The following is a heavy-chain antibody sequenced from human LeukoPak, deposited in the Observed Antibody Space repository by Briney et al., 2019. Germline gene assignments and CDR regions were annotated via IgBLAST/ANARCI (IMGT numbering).Heavy chain of an antibody. D-gene: IGHD7-27*01. J-gene: IGHJ2*01. CDR3: ARPNWGRAFYWYFDL. Sequence: PSETLSLTCAVYGGSFSGYYWSWICQPPGKGLEWIGEINHSGSTNYNPSLKSRVTISVDTSKNQFSLKLSSVTAADTAVYYCARPNWGRAFYWYFDLWGRGTLVTVSS. CDR2: INHSGST. CDR1: GGSFSGYY. V-gene: IGHV4-34*01.